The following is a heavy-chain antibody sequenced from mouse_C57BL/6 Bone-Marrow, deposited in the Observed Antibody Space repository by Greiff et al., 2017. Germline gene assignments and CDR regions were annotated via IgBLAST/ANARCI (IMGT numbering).Heavy chain of an antibody. CDR3: ARYRGNYWFAY. CDR2: IYPRSGNT. CDR1: GYTFTSYG. V-gene: IGHV1-81*01. J-gene: IGHJ3*01. D-gene: IGHD2-1*01. Sequence: VQLQQSGAELARPGASVQLSCKASGYTFTSYGISWVKQRTGQGLEWIGEIYPRSGNTYYNEKFKGKATLTADKSSSTAYMELRSLTSEDSAVYFCARYRGNYWFAYWGQGTLVTVSA.